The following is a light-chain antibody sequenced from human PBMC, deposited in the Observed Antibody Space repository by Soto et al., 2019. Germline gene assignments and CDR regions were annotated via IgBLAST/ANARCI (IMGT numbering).Light chain of an antibody. CDR2: AAS. V-gene: IGKV1-12*01. CDR3: QQANSFPLT. J-gene: IGKJ4*01. Sequence: IQMTQSPSTLSASVVDRVTLACRASQSISIWLSWYQQKPGRAPKVLIYAASSLQSGVPSRFSGSGSGADFTLTISSLQPEDFATYYCQQANSFPLTFGGGTKVDIK. CDR1: QSISIW.